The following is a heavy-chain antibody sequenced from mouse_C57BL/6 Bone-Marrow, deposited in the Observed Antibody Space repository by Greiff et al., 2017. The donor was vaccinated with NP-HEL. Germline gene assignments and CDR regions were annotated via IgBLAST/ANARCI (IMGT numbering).Heavy chain of an antibody. D-gene: IGHD1-1*01. J-gene: IGHJ3*01. CDR1: GFTFSSYG. Sequence: DVQLVESGGDLVKPGGSLKLSCAASGFTFSSYGMSWVRQTSDKRLEWVATISSGGSYTYYPDTVKGRFTISRDNAKNTLYLQMSSLKSEDTAMYYCARRDGSSVFAYWGQGTLVTVSA. V-gene: IGHV5-6*01. CDR2: ISSGGSYT. CDR3: ARRDGSSVFAY.